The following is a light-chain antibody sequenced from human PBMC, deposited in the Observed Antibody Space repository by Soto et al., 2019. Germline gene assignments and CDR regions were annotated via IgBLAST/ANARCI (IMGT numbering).Light chain of an antibody. Sequence: EVVMRQSPATLSVSPGDGATLSCSASQGIGYTLAGYQHKPGQTPRLLIYDTSPRATGVPTRFSGSRSGAEFPLTINSLQSEDFAVYYCQTYNTWPLTFGGGNKLEIK. CDR3: QTYNTWPLT. V-gene: IGKV3-15*01. J-gene: IGKJ4*01. CDR1: QGIGYT. CDR2: DTS.